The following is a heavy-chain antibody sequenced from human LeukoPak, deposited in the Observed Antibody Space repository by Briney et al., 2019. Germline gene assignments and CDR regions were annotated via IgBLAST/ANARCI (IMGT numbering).Heavy chain of an antibody. CDR2: IYLGDSDT. D-gene: IGHD6-19*01. CDR1: GHAFPTFW. V-gene: IGHV5-51*01. J-gene: IGHJ3*02. CDR3: ARLARIAVAGTLIWGAFHI. Sequence: HGESLRISCQASGHAFPTFWIGWVRRMPGKGLEWMGIIYLGDSDTKYSPSLQGQVTISADKSTSTAYLHWSSLRASDTATYYCARLARIAVAGTLIWGAFHIWGRGTMVTVSS.